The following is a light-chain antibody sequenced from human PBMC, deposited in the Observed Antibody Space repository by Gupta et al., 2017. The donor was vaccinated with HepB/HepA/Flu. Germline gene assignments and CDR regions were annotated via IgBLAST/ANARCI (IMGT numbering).Light chain of an antibody. CDR3: QSYDSSLSGYV. CDR2: TNT. V-gene: IGLV1-40*01. CDR1: SSNIGTNYG. J-gene: IGLJ1*01. Sequence: QSVLTQPPSVSGAPGQRVTISCTGSSSNIGTNYGVNWYQHLPDTAPKLLIYTNTNRPSGVPDRFSASKSGTSASLAITGLQAEDEADYYCQSYDSSLSGYVFGAGTKVIVL.